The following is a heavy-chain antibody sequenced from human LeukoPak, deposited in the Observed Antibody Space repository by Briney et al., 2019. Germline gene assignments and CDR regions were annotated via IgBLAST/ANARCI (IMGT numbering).Heavy chain of an antibody. V-gene: IGHV4-30-2*01. Sequence: SETLSLTCAVPGGSISSGGYSWSWIRQPPGKGLEWIGYIYHSGSTYYNPSLKSRVTISVDRSKNQFSLKLSSVTAADTAVYYCARDRITMVRGVQRGAFDIWGQGTMVTVSS. D-gene: IGHD3-10*01. J-gene: IGHJ3*02. CDR2: IYHSGST. CDR1: GGSISSGGYS. CDR3: ARDRITMVRGVQRGAFDI.